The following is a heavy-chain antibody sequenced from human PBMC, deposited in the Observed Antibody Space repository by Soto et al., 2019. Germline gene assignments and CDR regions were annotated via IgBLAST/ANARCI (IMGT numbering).Heavy chain of an antibody. CDR1: GGSISSYY. CDR3: ATHGDYPTYYYYMDV. Sequence: PSETLSLTCTVSGGSISSYYWSWIRQPPGKGLEWIGYIYYSGSTNYNPSLKSRVTISVDTSKNQFSLKLSSVTAADTAVYYCATHGDYPTYYYYMDVWGKGTTVTVSS. D-gene: IGHD4-17*01. J-gene: IGHJ6*03. CDR2: IYYSGST. V-gene: IGHV4-59*01.